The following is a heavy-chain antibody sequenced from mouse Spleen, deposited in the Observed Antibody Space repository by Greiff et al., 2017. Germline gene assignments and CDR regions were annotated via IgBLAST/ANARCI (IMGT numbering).Heavy chain of an antibody. CDR2: INPSTGGT. CDR3: ARREIYYYGSRLYYAMDY. V-gene: IGHV1-42*01. J-gene: IGHJ4*01. D-gene: IGHD1-1*01. CDR1: GYSFTGYY. Sequence: EVQLQQSGPELVKPGASVKISCKASGYSFTGYYMNWVKQSPEKSLEWIGEINPSTGGTTYNQKFKAKATLTVDKSSSTAYMQLKSLTSEDSAVYYCARREIYYYGSRLYYAMDYWGQGTSVTVSS.